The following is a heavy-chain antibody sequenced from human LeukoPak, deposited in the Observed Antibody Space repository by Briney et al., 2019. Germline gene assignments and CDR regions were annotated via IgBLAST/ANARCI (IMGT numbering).Heavy chain of an antibody. CDR3: ARNIVGAPHFDY. J-gene: IGHJ4*02. CDR2: INHSGGT. V-gene: IGHV4-34*01. Sequence: SETLSLTCAVYGGSFSGYYWSWIRQPPGKGLEWIGEINHSGGTNYNPSLKSRVTISVDTSKNQFSLKLSSVTAADTAVYYCARNIVGAPHFDYWGQGTLVTVSS. D-gene: IGHD1-26*01. CDR1: GGSFSGYY.